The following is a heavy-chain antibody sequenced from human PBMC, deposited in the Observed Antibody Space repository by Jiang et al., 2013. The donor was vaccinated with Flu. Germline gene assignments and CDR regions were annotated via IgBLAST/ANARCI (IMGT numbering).Heavy chain of an antibody. CDR2: IYYSGST. J-gene: IGHJ4*02. D-gene: IGHD3-16*01. CDR1: GGSISSSSYY. CDR3: ARDPSLWSNFDY. Sequence: SGSGLVKPSETLSLTCTVSGGSISSSSYYWGWIRQPPGKGLEWIGSIYYSGSTYYNPSLKSRVTISVDTSKNQFSLKLSSVTAADTAVYYCARDPSLWSNFDYWGQGTLVTVSS. V-gene: IGHV4-39*07.